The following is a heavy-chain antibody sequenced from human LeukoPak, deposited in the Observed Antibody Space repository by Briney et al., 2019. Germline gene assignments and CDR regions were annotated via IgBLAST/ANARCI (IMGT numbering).Heavy chain of an antibody. Sequence: SETLSLTCAVYGGSFSGYYWSWIRQPPGKGLEWIGEINHSGSTNYNPSLKSRVTISVDTSKNQFSLKLSSVTAADTAVYYCAGTAVAGLGYWGQGTLVTVSS. V-gene: IGHV4-34*01. CDR3: AGTAVAGLGY. CDR1: GGSFSGYY. J-gene: IGHJ4*02. D-gene: IGHD6-19*01. CDR2: INHSGST.